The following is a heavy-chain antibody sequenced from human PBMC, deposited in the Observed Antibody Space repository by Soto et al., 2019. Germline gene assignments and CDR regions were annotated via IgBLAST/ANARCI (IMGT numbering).Heavy chain of an antibody. D-gene: IGHD3-3*01. CDR3: ARHPPGTIKYDFWRPFDY. Sequence: PGESLKISCKGSGYSFTSYWIGWVRQMPGKGLEWMGIIYPGDSDTRYSPSFQGQVTISADKSISTAYLQWSSLKASDTAMYYCARHPPGTIKYDFWRPFDYWGQGTLVTVSS. CDR1: GYSFTSYW. J-gene: IGHJ4*02. CDR2: IYPGDSDT. V-gene: IGHV5-51*01.